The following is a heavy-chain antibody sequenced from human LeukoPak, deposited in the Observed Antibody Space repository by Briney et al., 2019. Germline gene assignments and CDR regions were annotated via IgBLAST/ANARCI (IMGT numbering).Heavy chain of an antibody. J-gene: IGHJ4*02. V-gene: IGHV3-74*03. CDR3: ARDWMGDY. CDR1: GFTFSSYW. Sequence: QTGGSLRLSCAASGFTFSSYWMHWVRQAPGKGLVWVSRIKSDGSSTTYADSVKGRFTISRGNAKNTLYLQMNSLRAEDTAVYYCARDWMGDYWGQGTLVTVSS. D-gene: IGHD2-2*03. CDR2: IKSDGSST.